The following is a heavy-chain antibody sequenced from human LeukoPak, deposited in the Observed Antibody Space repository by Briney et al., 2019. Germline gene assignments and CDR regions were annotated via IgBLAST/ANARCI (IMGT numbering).Heavy chain of an antibody. CDR3: ARLKEFQKIFDY. Sequence: SETLSLTCTVSGGSISSSTYYWGWIRQPPGKGLEWIGSIYYSGSTYYNPSLRSRITISVDTSKNQFSPKLSSVTAADTAVYYCARLKEFQKIFDYWGQGTLVTVSS. J-gene: IGHJ4*02. CDR1: GGSISSSTYY. D-gene: IGHD2-21*01. CDR2: IYYSGST. V-gene: IGHV4-39*01.